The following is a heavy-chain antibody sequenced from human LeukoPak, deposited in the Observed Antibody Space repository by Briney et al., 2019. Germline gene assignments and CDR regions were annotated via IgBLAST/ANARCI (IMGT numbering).Heavy chain of an antibody. V-gene: IGHV5-51*01. CDR1: GYSFTSYW. Sequence: GESLKISCKGSGYSFTSYWIGWVRQMPGKGLEWMGIIHPGNSETTYNPSFRGHVTMSADKSVTTAYLQWSSLEASDTAMYYCARRLSSIATSAANDYWGQGTLVTVSS. CDR2: IHPGNSET. D-gene: IGHD2-15*01. J-gene: IGHJ4*02. CDR3: ARRLSSIATSAANDY.